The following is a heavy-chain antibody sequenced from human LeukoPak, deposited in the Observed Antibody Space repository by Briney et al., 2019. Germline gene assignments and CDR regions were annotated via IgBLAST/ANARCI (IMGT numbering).Heavy chain of an antibody. Sequence: SETQSLTCTVSGGSVSGGSYYWSWIRQPPGKGLEWIGYFYYTGSTNYNPSLKSRVTISVDTSKNQFSLRLSSVTAADTAVYYCASGQFLVSNDYWGQGILVTVSS. CDR1: GGSVSGGSYY. CDR2: FYYTGST. V-gene: IGHV4-61*01. D-gene: IGHD5/OR15-5a*01. CDR3: ASGQFLVSNDY. J-gene: IGHJ4*02.